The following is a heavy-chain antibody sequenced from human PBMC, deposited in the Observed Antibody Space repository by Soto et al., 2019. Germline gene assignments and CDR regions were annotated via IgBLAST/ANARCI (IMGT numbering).Heavy chain of an antibody. V-gene: IGHV5-51*01. D-gene: IGHD3-22*01. Sequence: GESLKISCRTSGYKFTSYCIALVLQMPGKGLEWMGIIFPSDSDTIYSPSFQGQVTISADRSTSTVFLQWASLKASDTAVYFCARKDKSGYFNWFDPWGQGTLVTVSS. J-gene: IGHJ5*02. CDR2: IFPSDSDT. CDR1: GYKFTSYC. CDR3: ARKDKSGYFNWFDP.